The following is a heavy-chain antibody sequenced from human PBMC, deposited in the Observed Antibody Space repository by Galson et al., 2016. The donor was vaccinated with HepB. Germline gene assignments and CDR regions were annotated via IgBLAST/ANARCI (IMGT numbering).Heavy chain of an antibody. CDR3: ARTYSGRFDY. CDR1: GYTFTSYG. Sequence: SVKVSCKASGYTFTSYGISWVRQAPGQGLEWMGWISGHNGNTNYAQKLQGRVTMTTDISTSAAYMELRSLRSDDTAVYYCARTYSGRFDYWGQGTLVTVSS. D-gene: IGHD2-15*01. J-gene: IGHJ4*02. CDR2: ISGHNGNT. V-gene: IGHV1-18*01.